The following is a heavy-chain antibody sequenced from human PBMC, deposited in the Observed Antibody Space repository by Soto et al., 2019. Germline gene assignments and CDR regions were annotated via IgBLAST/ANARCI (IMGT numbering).Heavy chain of an antibody. CDR2: ISGSGGNT. Sequence: EVQLLESGGGLVQPGGSLRLSCAASGFTFSSYAMSWVRQAPGKGLEWVSAISGSGGNTYYADSVKGRFTISRDNSKATLYLQMTSPRAEDTAVYYCAQVATAMVIRPFFAYWGQGTLVTVSS. V-gene: IGHV3-23*01. D-gene: IGHD5-18*01. CDR1: GFTFSSYA. CDR3: AQVATAMVIRPFFAY. J-gene: IGHJ4*02.